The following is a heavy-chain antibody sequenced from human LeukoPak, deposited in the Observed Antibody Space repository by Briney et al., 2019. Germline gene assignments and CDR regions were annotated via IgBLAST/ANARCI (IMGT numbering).Heavy chain of an antibody. Sequence: ASVKVSCKASGYTFTSYGISWVRQAPGQGLEWMGWISAYNGNTNYAQKLQGRVTMTRDTSISTAYMELSRLRSDDTAVYYCARLDLAISHTWGQGTLVTVSS. D-gene: IGHD3-9*01. V-gene: IGHV1-18*01. CDR1: GYTFTSYG. CDR3: ARLDLAISHT. J-gene: IGHJ4*02. CDR2: ISAYNGNT.